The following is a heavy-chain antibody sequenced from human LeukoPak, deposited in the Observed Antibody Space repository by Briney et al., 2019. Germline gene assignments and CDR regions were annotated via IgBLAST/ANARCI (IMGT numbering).Heavy chain of an antibody. CDR2: VYDSGST. CDR3: ARGVGYSYGLDY. D-gene: IGHD5-18*01. CDR1: GGSISSYY. V-gene: IGHV4-59*01. J-gene: IGHJ4*02. Sequence: KPSETLSLTCTVSGGSISSYYWRWIRQPPGKGLEWIGFVYDSGSTSYNPSLKSRVTISVDTSKNQFSLKLRSVTAADTAVYYCARGVGYSYGLDYWGQGTLVTVSS.